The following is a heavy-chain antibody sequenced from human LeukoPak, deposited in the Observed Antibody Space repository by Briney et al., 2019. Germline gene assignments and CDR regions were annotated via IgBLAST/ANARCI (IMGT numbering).Heavy chain of an antibody. Sequence: SETLSLTCTVSGCSISSSSYYWGWIRQPPGKGLEWIGSIYYSGSTYYNPSLKSRVTISVDTSKNQFSLKLSSVTAADTAVYYCARHRPAAAGNAFDIWGQGTMVTVSS. J-gene: IGHJ3*02. D-gene: IGHD6-13*01. CDR1: GCSISSSSYY. CDR3: ARHRPAAAGNAFDI. V-gene: IGHV4-39*01. CDR2: IYYSGST.